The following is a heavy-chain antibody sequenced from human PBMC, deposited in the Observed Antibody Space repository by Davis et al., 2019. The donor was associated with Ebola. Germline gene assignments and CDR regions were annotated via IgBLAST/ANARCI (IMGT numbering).Heavy chain of an antibody. CDR3: ARLLMVAGKFDY. V-gene: IGHV4-39*07. CDR2: INHSGST. CDR1: AGSISSSSYY. J-gene: IGHJ4*02. Sequence: MPSETLSPTCTVSAGSISSSSYYWGWIRQPPGKGLEWIGEINHSGSTNYNPSLKSRVTISVDTSKNQFSLKLSSVTAADTAVYYCARLLMVAGKFDYWGQGTLVTVSS. D-gene: IGHD2-15*01.